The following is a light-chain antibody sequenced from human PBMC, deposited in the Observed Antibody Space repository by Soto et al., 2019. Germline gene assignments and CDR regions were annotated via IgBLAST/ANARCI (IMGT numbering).Light chain of an antibody. CDR3: QQYKSFSLT. J-gene: IGKJ4*01. CDR1: QSIDSW. Sequence: DIQMTQSPSTLSASVGGRVTITCRASQSIDSWLAWYQQKPGKALKLLIYKTSNLESGVPSRFSGSGSGTEFSLTISSLQPDDFATYYCQQYKSFSLTFGGGTKVDIK. CDR2: KTS. V-gene: IGKV1-5*03.